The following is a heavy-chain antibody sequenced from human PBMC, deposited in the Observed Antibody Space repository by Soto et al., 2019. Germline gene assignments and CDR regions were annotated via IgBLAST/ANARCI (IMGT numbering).Heavy chain of an antibody. CDR3: AREGAAFGAPFEN. CDR2: IHSSGSA. CDR1: GGSISGGDYY. D-gene: IGHD3-10*01. Sequence: SETLSLTCTVSGGSISGGDYYWSWIRQPPGKGLEWIGYIHSSGSAHYNPSLESRITISVDTSKKQFSLRLKSVTAADTAVYFCAREGAAFGAPFENWGQRALVTVSS. J-gene: IGHJ4*02. V-gene: IGHV4-30-4*01.